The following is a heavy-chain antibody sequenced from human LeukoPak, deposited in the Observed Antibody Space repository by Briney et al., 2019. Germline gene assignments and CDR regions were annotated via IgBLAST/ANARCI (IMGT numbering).Heavy chain of an antibody. CDR2: INHSGST. Sequence: PSETLSLTCAVYGGSFSGYYWSWIRQPPGKGLEWIGEINHSGSTNYNPSLKSRVTISVDTSKNQFSLKLSSVTAADTAVYYCARGRRGEDYWGQGTLVTVSS. CDR1: GGSFSGYY. V-gene: IGHV4-34*01. CDR3: ARGRRGEDY. J-gene: IGHJ4*02. D-gene: IGHD3-16*01.